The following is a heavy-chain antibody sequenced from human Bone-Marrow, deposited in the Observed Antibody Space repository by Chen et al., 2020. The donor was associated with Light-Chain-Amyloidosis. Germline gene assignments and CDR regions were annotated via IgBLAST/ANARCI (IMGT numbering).Heavy chain of an antibody. CDR3: AGDRGWFDP. J-gene: IGHJ5*02. Sequence: EVQLVESGGGLVQPGGCLRLYGAASGFSFRSYWMTWVRQVSGKGLEWVAKMKEDGSEKYYVDSVKGRFTISRDNAKNSLYLQMNNLRVEDTAVYYCAGDRGWFDPWGQGTLVTVSS. CDR1: GFSFRSYW. CDR2: MKEDGSEK. V-gene: IGHV3-7*01.